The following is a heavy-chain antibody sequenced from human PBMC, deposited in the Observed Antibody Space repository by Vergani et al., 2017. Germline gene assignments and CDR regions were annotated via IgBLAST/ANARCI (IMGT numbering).Heavy chain of an antibody. CDR2: IYYSGST. V-gene: IGHV4-59*01. CDR1: GGSISSYY. Sequence: QVQLQESGPGLVKPSETLSLTCTVSGGSISSYYWSWIRQPPGKGLEWIGYIYYSGSTNYNPSLKSRVTISVDTSKNQFSLKLSSVTAADTAVYYCARGGGRYDFWSGYLDYRGQGTLVTVSS. J-gene: IGHJ4*02. CDR3: ARGGGRYDFWSGYLDY. D-gene: IGHD3-3*01.